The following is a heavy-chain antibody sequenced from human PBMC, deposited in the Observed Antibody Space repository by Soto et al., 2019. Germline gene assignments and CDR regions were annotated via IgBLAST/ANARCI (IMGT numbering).Heavy chain of an antibody. CDR3: RSAKSDDNYFDD. CDR1: GAALSSGGYF. V-gene: IGHV4-61*08. Sequence: SETLSLTCAVSGAALSSGGYFYTWVRQPPGKGLEWLGYIYYSGGTNYNPSLKSRVTISLDKSKSQFSLRLISVTAADTAVYYCRSAKSDDNYFDDWGQGTTVTGS. J-gene: IGHJ5*02. CDR2: IYYSGGT.